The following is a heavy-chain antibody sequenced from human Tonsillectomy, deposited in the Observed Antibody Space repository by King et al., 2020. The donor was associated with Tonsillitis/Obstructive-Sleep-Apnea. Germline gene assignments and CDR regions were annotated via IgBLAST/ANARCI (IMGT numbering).Heavy chain of an antibody. D-gene: IGHD3-3*01. CDR1: GGSISSYY. CDR3: ARHSDFWCGYYVFDY. Sequence: VQLQESGPGLVKPSETLSLTCTVSGGSISSYYWSWIRQPPGKGLGWIGYINYSGSTNYNPSLKSRVTISVDTSKNQFSLKLSSVTAADTAVYYCARHSDFWCGYYVFDYWGQGTLVTVSS. V-gene: IGHV4-59*08. CDR2: INYSGST. J-gene: IGHJ4*02.